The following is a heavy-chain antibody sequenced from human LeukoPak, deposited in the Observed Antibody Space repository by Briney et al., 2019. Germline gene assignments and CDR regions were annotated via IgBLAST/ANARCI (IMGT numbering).Heavy chain of an antibody. V-gene: IGHV4-34*01. D-gene: IGHD3-3*01. CDR3: ARGLYYDFWSGSGAYYMDV. CDR2: INHSGST. J-gene: IGHJ6*03. Sequence: SETLSLTCAVYGGSFSGYYWSWIRRPPGQGLEWIGEINHSGSTNYNPSLKSRVTISVDTSKNQFSLKLSSVTAADTAVYYCARGLYYDFWSGSGAYYMDVWGKGTTVTVSS. CDR1: GGSFSGYY.